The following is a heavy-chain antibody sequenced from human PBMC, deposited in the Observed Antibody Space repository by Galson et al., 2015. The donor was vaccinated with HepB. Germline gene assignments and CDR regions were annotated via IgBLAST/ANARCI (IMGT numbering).Heavy chain of an antibody. CDR1: GFTFDDYG. Sequence: SLRLSCAASGFTFDDYGMSWVRQAPGKGLEWVSGINWNGGSTGYADSVKGRFTISRDNAKNSLYLQMNSLRAEDTALYHCARVGDSSGYYHYYFDYWGQGTLVTVSS. V-gene: IGHV3-20*01. CDR2: INWNGGST. D-gene: IGHD3-22*01. J-gene: IGHJ4*02. CDR3: ARVGDSSGYYHYYFDY.